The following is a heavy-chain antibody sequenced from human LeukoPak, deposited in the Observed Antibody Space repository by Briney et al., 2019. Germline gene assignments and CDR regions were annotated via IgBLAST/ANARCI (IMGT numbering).Heavy chain of an antibody. CDR2: IYYSGRT. D-gene: IGHD3-22*01. J-gene: IGHJ3*02. V-gene: IGHV4-59*12. CDR1: GGSISTYF. Sequence: SETLSLTCTVSGGSISTYFWSWIRQPPGRGLEWIGHIYYSGRTNYNPPLKSRATISVDTSKNQFSLKLSSVTAADTAVYYCARDTYYYDSGGYDDAFDIWGPGTTVTVSS. CDR3: ARDTYYYDSGGYDDAFDI.